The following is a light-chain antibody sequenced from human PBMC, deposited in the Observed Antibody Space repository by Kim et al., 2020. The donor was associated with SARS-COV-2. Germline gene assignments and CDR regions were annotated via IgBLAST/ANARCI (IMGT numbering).Light chain of an antibody. CDR2: DNY. V-gene: IGLV1-51*01. J-gene: IGLJ2*01. Sequence: QSVLTQPPSVSAAPGQNVIISCSGSSSNIGNNYVAWYQQLPGTAPKLLIYDNYKRPSGIRDRFSGSKSGTSATLGITGLQTGDEADYYCGTWDTSLSVVVFGGGTQLTVL. CDR1: SSNIGNNY. CDR3: GTWDTSLSVVV.